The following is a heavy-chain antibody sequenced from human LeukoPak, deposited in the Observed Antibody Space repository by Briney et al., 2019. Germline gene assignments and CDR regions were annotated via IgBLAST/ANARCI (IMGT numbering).Heavy chain of an antibody. CDR1: GYTFTSYG. J-gene: IGHJ4*02. CDR2: ISAYNGNT. Sequence: ASVKVSCKASGYTFTSYGISWVRQAPGQGLEWMGWISAYNGNTNYAQKLQGRVTMTTDTSTSTAHMELRSLRSDDTAVYYCARDVPYYGGKFDYWGQGTLVTVSS. V-gene: IGHV1-18*01. CDR3: ARDVPYYGGKFDY. D-gene: IGHD4-23*01.